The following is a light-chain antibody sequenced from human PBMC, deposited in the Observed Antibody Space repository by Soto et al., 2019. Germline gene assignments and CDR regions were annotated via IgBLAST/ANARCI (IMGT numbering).Light chain of an antibody. CDR2: DAS. J-gene: IGKJ1*01. CDR3: QQYNSYWT. CDR1: QSISSW. V-gene: IGKV1-5*01. Sequence: DIQMTQSPSTLSASVVDRVTITCRASQSISSWLAWYQQKPGKAPKLLIYDASNLESGVPSRFSGSRSGTEFTLTISSLQPDDFATYYCQQYNSYWTFGQGTKVDIK.